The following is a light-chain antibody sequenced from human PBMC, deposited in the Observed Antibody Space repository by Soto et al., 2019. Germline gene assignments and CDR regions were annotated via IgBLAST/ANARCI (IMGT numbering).Light chain of an antibody. J-gene: IGKJ2*01. Sequence: EIVLTQSPGTLSLSPGERATLSCRASQSVSSSYLAWYQHKPGQAPRLLIYGASSRATGIPDSFSGSGSGTDFTLTISRLEPEDFALYYCQQYGSSPHTFGQGTKLEIK. V-gene: IGKV3-20*01. CDR1: QSVSSSY. CDR2: GAS. CDR3: QQYGSSPHT.